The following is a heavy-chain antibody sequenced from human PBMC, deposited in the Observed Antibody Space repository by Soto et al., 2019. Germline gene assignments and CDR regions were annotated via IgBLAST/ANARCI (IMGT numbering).Heavy chain of an antibody. D-gene: IGHD1-1*01. V-gene: IGHV1-2*04. CDR2: INPNSGGT. CDR1: GYTFTGYY. Sequence: ASVKVSCKASGYTFTGYYMHWVRQAPGQGLEWMGWINPNSGGTNYAQKFQGWVTMTRDTSISTAYMELSRLRSDDTAVYYCARGQLYYYYGMDVWGQGTTVTVSS. CDR3: ARGQLYYYYGMDV. J-gene: IGHJ6*02.